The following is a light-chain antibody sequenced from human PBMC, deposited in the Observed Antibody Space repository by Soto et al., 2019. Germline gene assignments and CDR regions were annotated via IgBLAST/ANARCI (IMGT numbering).Light chain of an antibody. CDR2: ANA. V-gene: IGLV1-40*01. CDR1: SSNIGAGYD. J-gene: IGLJ3*02. Sequence: QSVLTQPPSVSGAPGQRVIISCTGSSSNIGAGYDVHWYQQLPGTAPKLLIYANANRPSGVPDRVSGSKSGTSASLAITGLQAEDEADYYCQSYDSSLSAGVFGGRTKLTVL. CDR3: QSYDSSLSAGV.